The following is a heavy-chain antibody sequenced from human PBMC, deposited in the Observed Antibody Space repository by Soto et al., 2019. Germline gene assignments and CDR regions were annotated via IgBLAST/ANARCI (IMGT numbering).Heavy chain of an antibody. J-gene: IGHJ3*02. CDR2: INHSGST. D-gene: IGHD6-6*01. CDR1: GGSFSGYY. CDR3: ARGLVGDVDAFDI. V-gene: IGHV4-34*01. Sequence: PSETLSLTCAVYGGSFSGYYWSWIRQPPGKGLEWIGEINHSGSTNYNPSLKSRVTISVDTSKNQFSLKLSSVTAADTAVYYCARGLVGDVDAFDIWGQGTMVTVSS.